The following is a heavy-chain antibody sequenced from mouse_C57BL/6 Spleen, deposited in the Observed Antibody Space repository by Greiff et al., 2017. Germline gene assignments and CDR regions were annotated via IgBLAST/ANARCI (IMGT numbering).Heavy chain of an antibody. Sequence: VQLQQPGAELVMPGASVKLSCQASGYTFTSSWMHWVKQRPGQGLKWIGEIDPSDSYTNYNQKFKGKSTLTVDKSSSTAYMQLSSLTSEDSAVYYCARRGLHYAMDYWGQGTSVTVSS. CDR2: IDPSDSYT. J-gene: IGHJ4*01. D-gene: IGHD2-4*01. CDR1: GYTFTSSW. V-gene: IGHV1-69*01. CDR3: ARRGLHYAMDY.